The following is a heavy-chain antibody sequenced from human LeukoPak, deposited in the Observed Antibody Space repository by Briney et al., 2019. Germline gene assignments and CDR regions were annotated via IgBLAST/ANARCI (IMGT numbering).Heavy chain of an antibody. Sequence: GSLRLSCAASGFTFSSYGMSWIRQPPGKGLEWIGEINHSGSTNYNPSLKSRVTISVDTSKNQFSLKLSSVTAADTAVYYCARGYYYDSSGYYFDYWGQGTLVTVSS. D-gene: IGHD3-22*01. CDR1: GFTFSSYG. V-gene: IGHV4-34*01. J-gene: IGHJ4*02. CDR3: ARGYYYDSSGYYFDY. CDR2: INHSGST.